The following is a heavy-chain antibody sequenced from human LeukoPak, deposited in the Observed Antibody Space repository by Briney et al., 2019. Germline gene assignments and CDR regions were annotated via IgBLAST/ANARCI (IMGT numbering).Heavy chain of an antibody. V-gene: IGHV3-30-3*01. Sequence: GGSLRLSCAPSGFTFSSYAMHWVRQAPGKGLEWVAVISYAGSNKFYADSVRGRVTISRDNSKNTLYLQMNNLKTEDTAVYYCARRGTIAVPVLWFAPWGQGTLVIVSS. D-gene: IGHD6-19*01. CDR2: ISYAGSNK. J-gene: IGHJ5*02. CDR3: ARRGTIAVPVLWFAP. CDR1: GFTFSSYA.